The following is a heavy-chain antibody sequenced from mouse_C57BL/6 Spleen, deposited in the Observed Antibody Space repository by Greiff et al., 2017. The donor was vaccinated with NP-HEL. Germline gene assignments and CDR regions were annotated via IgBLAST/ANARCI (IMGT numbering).Heavy chain of an antibody. Sequence: EVQLQQSGAELVRPGASVKLSCTASGFNIKDDYMHWVKQRPEQGLEWIGWIDPENGDTEYASKFQGKATITADTSSNTAYLQLSSLTSEDTAVYYCTTHCGPLDYWGQGTSVTVSS. CDR1: GFNIKDDY. V-gene: IGHV14-4*01. CDR3: TTHCGPLDY. CDR2: IDPENGDT. J-gene: IGHJ4*01.